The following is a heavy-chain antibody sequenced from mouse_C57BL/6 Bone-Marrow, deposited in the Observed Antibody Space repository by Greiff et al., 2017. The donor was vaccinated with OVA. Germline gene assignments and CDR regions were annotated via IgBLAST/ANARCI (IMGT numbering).Heavy chain of an antibody. V-gene: IGHV1-55*01. CDR1: GYTFTSYW. CDR2: IYPGSGST. CDR3: AKDYYGNFFDY. D-gene: IGHD2-1*01. Sequence: VQLQQPGAELVKPGASVKLSCKASGYTFTSYWIPWVKQRPGQGLEWIGDIYPGSGSTKYNEKFKSKATLTVDTYSNTAYMQRSGLTSEDSAINNCAKDYYGNFFDYWGQGTTLTVSS. J-gene: IGHJ2*01.